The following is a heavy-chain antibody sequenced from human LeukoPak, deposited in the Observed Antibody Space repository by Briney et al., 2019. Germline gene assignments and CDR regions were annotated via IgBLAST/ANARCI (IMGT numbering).Heavy chain of an antibody. CDR1: GFTFSNYV. Sequence: GGSLRLSCAASGFTFSNYVIHWVRQAPGKGLEWLGVISYDGTNKYYADTVKGRFTISRDHSQSTVDLQMNTLRGADTAVYYCVRSPTYYNMDVWGKGTTVTVSS. CDR2: ISYDGTNK. J-gene: IGHJ6*03. CDR3: VRSPTYYNMDV. V-gene: IGHV3-30*03.